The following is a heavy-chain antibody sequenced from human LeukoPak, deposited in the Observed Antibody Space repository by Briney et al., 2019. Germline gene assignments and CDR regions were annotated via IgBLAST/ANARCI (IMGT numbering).Heavy chain of an antibody. CDR1: GFTFSSYS. V-gene: IGHV3-48*01. D-gene: IGHD5-18*01. Sequence: PGGSLRLSCAASGFTFSSYSMNWVRQAPGKGLEWVSYISSSSSTIYYADSVKGRFTISRDNAKNSLYLQMNSLRAEDTAVYYCARDPAGGRGYSYVSAFDIWGQGTMVTVSS. J-gene: IGHJ3*02. CDR3: ARDPAGGRGYSYVSAFDI. CDR2: ISSSSSTI.